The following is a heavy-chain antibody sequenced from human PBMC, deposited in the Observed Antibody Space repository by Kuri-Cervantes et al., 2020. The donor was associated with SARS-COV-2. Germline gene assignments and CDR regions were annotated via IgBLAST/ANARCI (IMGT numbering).Heavy chain of an antibody. V-gene: IGHV1-69*13. CDR2: IIPIFGTA. J-gene: IGHJ6*02. Sequence: SVKVSCKASGGTFSSYAISWVRQAPGQGLEWMGGIIPIFGTANYAQKFQGRVTITADESTSTAHMELSSLRSEDTAVYYCARDPFRGSSWYGYYYYGMDVWGQGTTVTVSS. D-gene: IGHD6-13*01. CDR1: GGTFSSYA. CDR3: ARDPFRGSSWYGYYYYGMDV.